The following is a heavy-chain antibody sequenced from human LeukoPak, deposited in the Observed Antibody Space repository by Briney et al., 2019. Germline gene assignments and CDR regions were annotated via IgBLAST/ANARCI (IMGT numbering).Heavy chain of an antibody. CDR3: AIPRALYSSSPPFDY. CDR2: ISYDGSNK. Sequence: GGSLRLSCAASGFTFSSYAMHWVRQAPGKGLEWVAVISYDGSNKYYADSVKGRFTISRGNSKNTLYLQMNSLRAEDTAVYYCAIPRALYSSSPPFDYWGQGTLVTVSS. D-gene: IGHD6-13*01. J-gene: IGHJ4*02. V-gene: IGHV3-30*04. CDR1: GFTFSSYA.